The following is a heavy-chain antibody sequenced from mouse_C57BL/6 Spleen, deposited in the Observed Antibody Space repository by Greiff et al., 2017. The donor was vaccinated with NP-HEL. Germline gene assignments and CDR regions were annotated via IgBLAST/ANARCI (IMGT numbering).Heavy chain of an antibody. D-gene: IGHD2-4*01. CDR1: GYTFTSYW. CDR2: IYPGSGST. V-gene: IGHV1-55*01. Sequence: QVQLKQPGAELVKPGASVKMSCKASGYTFTSYWITWVKQRPGQGLEWIGDIYPGSGSTNYNEKFKSKATLTVDTSSSTAYMQLSSLTSEDSAVYYCARGRGIYYDYDGYAMDYWGQGTSVTVSS. J-gene: IGHJ4*01. CDR3: ARGRGIYYDYDGYAMDY.